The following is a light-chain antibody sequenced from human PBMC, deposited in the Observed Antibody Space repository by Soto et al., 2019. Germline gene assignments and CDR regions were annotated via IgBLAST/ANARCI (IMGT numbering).Light chain of an antibody. Sequence: DVQMTQSPSLLSASVGDRVSITCRPSQSIANWVAWYQQKPGKAPKSLIYGTSTLQTGVPSRFSGSGSGTHFTLTINNLQPEDFATYYCQQYNNFPPTFGGGTKVEIK. J-gene: IGKJ4*01. CDR3: QQYNNFPPT. CDR1: QSIANW. V-gene: IGKV1D-16*01. CDR2: GTS.